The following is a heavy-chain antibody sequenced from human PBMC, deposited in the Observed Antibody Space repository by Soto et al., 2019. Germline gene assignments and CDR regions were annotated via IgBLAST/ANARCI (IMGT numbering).Heavy chain of an antibody. CDR1: GSTFSTYT. Sequence: TGGSLILSCATSGSTFSTYTMHWVRQAPGKGLEWVAVISFYESNKYYADSVKGRFTISRDDSKNTLYLHMNSLRPEDTAVYYCARENTVGYCSGGSCYYFDYWGQGTLVTVSS. CDR2: ISFYESNK. V-gene: IGHV3-30-3*01. CDR3: ARENTVGYCSGGSCYYFDY. J-gene: IGHJ4*02. D-gene: IGHD2-15*01.